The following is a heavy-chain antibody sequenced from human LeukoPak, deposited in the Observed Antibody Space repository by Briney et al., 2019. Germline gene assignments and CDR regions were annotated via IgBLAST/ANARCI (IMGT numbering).Heavy chain of an antibody. CDR3: ARDGVMADY. D-gene: IGHD3-16*01. CDR1: GYIFTSYP. V-gene: IGHV1-3*04. J-gene: IGHJ4*02. Sequence: ASVKVSCKASGYIFTSYPIHWVRQAPGQRLEWMGWINTGNGNTKYSQRFEGRVTVTTDTSAAAAYMELSSLRSEDTAVYYCARDGVMADYGGRGTLVPAPS. CDR2: INTGNGNT.